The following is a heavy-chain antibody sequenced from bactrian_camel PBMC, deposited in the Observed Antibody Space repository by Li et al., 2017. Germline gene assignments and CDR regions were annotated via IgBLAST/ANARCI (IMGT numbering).Heavy chain of an antibody. CDR2: IDSDGST. J-gene: IGHJ6*01. CDR1: GYTYARDR. V-gene: IGHV3S53*01. Sequence: HVQLVESGGGSVQAGGSLRLSCAASGYTYARDRGYCMAWFRQTLGTEREGVAAIDSDGSTSYADSVKGRFTISLDNSKNIASLQMSSLKLEDTATYLCAAAPLFDGGLYCSDGRLTGFWGQGTQVTVS. D-gene: IGHD1*01. CDR3: AAAPLFDGGLYCSDGRLTGF.